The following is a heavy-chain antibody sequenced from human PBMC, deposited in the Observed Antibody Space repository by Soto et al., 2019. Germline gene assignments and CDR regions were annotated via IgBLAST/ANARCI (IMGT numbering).Heavy chain of an antibody. CDR1: GYTFTSYG. CDR2: ISAYNGNK. CDR3: ATPKALGDAFDI. Sequence: QVQLVQPGAEVKKPGASVKVSCKASGYTFTSYGISWVRQAPGQGLEWMGWISAYNGNKNYAQKLQGRVTMTTDNSTSTAYMELRSLRSDDTAVYYCATPKALGDAFDIWGQGTMVTVSS. J-gene: IGHJ3*02. V-gene: IGHV1-18*01.